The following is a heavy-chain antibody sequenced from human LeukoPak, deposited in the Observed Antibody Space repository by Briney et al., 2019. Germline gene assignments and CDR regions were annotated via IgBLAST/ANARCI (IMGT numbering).Heavy chain of an antibody. CDR1: GGSISGYH. CDR2: IYYSGTT. V-gene: IGHV4-59*08. J-gene: IGHJ4*02. Sequence: SETLSLTCSVFGGSISGYHWSWLRQPPGKGLEWIAHIYYSGTTTYNPSLNSRVTISVDTSKNQFSLKLNSVTAADTAVYYCARHLSGGTYPLDYWGQGTLVTVSS. CDR3: ARHLSGGTYPLDY. D-gene: IGHD3-16*02.